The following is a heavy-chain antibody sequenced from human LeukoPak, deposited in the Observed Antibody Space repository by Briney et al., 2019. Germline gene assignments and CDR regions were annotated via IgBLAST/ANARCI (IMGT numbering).Heavy chain of an antibody. Sequence: SETLSLTCAVYGGSFSGYYWSWIRQPPGKGLEWIGEINHSGSTNYNPSLKSRVTISVDTSKNQFSLQLNSVTPEDTAVYYCARALAGTTLDYWGQGTLVTVSS. J-gene: IGHJ4*02. CDR2: INHSGST. V-gene: IGHV4-34*01. CDR3: ARALAGTTLDY. CDR1: GGSFSGYY. D-gene: IGHD1-7*01.